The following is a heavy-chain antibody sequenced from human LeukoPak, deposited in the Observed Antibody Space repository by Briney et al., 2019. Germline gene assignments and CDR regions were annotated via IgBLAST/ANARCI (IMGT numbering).Heavy chain of an antibody. Sequence: ASVKVSCKASGYTFTSYGISWVRQAPGQGLEWMGWISAYNGNTNYAQKLQGRVTMTTDTSTSTAYMELRSLRSDDTAVYYCARVVNSGIAAAGLNWFDPWGQGTLVTVSS. D-gene: IGHD6-13*01. V-gene: IGHV1-18*01. J-gene: IGHJ5*02. CDR2: ISAYNGNT. CDR3: ARVVNSGIAAAGLNWFDP. CDR1: GYTFTSYG.